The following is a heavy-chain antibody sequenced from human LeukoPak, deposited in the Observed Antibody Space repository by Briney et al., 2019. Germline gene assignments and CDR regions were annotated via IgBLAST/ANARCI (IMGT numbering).Heavy chain of an antibody. Sequence: PSETLSLTCTVSGGSIISYYWTWIRQPPGRRLEGIGYIYYSGSTNYNPSLKSRVTISVDTSKNQFSLKLSSVTAADTAVYYCATGAGYISSWPFDYWGQGTLVTVSS. CDR1: GGSIISYY. CDR2: IYYSGST. V-gene: IGHV4-59*01. J-gene: IGHJ4*02. CDR3: ATGAGYISSWPFDY. D-gene: IGHD6-13*01.